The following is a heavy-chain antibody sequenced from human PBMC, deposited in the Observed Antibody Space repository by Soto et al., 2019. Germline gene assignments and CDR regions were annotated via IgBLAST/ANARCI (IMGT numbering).Heavy chain of an antibody. J-gene: IGHJ3*02. D-gene: IGHD4-17*01. V-gene: IGHV3-53*01. CDR1: GLTVTGKKY. CDR3: ATWRLREHAYDI. Sequence: DVQLVESGGGLIQPGGSLRLSCEASGLTVTGKKYVAWVHQAPGKGLEWVSGVYDTDGIYYADSVKGRFTSSRDNSKTIVYLEMNSLTPDDTAVYYCATWRLREHAYDIWGLGTTVTVSS. CDR2: VYDTDGI.